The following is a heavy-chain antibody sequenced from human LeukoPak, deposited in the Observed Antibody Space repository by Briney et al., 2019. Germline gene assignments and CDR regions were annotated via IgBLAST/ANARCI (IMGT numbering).Heavy chain of an antibody. CDR2: FDPEDGET. Sequence: ASVKVSCKTSGYPFTELSIHWVRQAPGKGLEWMGGFDPEDGETVYGQNFQGRLTMTEDTSRDTAYMELSSLPSGDTAVYFCASLVTMEIEIKGFQYWGQGTLVSVSS. J-gene: IGHJ1*01. V-gene: IGHV1-24*01. CDR1: GYPFTELS. CDR3: ASLVTMEIEIKGFQY. D-gene: IGHD5-24*01.